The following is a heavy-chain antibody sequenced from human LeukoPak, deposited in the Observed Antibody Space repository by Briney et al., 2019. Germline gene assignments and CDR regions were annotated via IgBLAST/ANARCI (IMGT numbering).Heavy chain of an antibody. V-gene: IGHV3-23*01. CDR2: DSGSGGST. Sequence: PGGSLRLSCAASGFTFSSYAMSWVRQAPENVLEWVSVDSGSGGSTYYADSVKGRFTISRDNSKNTLYLQMSSLRAEDTAAYYCAKETEAAAGPLDYWGQGTLVTVSS. CDR1: GFTFSSYA. D-gene: IGHD6-13*01. CDR3: AKETEAAAGPLDY. J-gene: IGHJ4*02.